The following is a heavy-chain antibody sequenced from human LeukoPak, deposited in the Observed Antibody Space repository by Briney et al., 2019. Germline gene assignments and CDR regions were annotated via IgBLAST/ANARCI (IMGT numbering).Heavy chain of an antibody. CDR2: IYYSGST. CDR1: GGSISSYY. V-gene: IGHV4-59*08. CDR3: ARKLGGTYYYDSSGFDY. J-gene: IGHJ4*02. Sequence: PSETLSLTCTVSGGSISSYYWSWIRQPPGKGLEWIGYIYYSGSTNYNPSLKSRVTISVDTSKNQFSLKLSSVTAADTAVYYCARKLGGTYYYDSSGFDYWGQGTLVTVSS. D-gene: IGHD3-22*01.